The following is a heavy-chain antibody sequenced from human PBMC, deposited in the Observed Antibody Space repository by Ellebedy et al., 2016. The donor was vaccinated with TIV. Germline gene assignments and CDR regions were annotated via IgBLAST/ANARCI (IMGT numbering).Heavy chain of an antibody. CDR2: ISGSGGST. J-gene: IGHJ4*02. Sequence: PGGSLRLSCAASGFTFSSYAMSWVRQAPGKGLEWVSAISGSGGSTYYADSVKGRFTISRDNSKNTLYLQMNSLRAEDTAVYYCAKDINTGRSITMVRGVIITGSDYWGQGTLVTVSS. CDR1: GFTFSSYA. V-gene: IGHV3-23*01. D-gene: IGHD3-10*01. CDR3: AKDINTGRSITMVRGVIITGSDY.